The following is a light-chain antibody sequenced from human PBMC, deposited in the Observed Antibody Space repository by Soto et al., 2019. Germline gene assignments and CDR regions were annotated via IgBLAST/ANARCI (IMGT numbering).Light chain of an antibody. CDR3: QQYDNLPSLA. V-gene: IGKV1-33*01. CDR2: DAS. Sequence: DLQMTQSPSSLSASVGDRVTITCQASQDISNYLNWYQQKPGKAPKLLIYDASNLETGVPSRFSGSGSGTEFTFTISSLQPEDIATYYCQQYDNLPSLAFGGGTKVEIK. CDR1: QDISNY. J-gene: IGKJ4*01.